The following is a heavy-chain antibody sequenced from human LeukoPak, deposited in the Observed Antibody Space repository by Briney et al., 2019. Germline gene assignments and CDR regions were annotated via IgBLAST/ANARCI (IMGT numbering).Heavy chain of an antibody. D-gene: IGHD1-26*01. J-gene: IGHJ5*02. V-gene: IGHV4-4*09. CDR3: ARHVVGRFENWFDP. CDR1: GGSISSYY. CDR2: IYTSGST. Sequence: SETLSLTCTVSGGSISSYYWSWIRQPPGKGLGWIGYIYTSGSTNYNPSLKSRVTISVDTSKNQFSLKLSSVTAADTAVYYCARHVVGRFENWFDPWGQGTLVTVSS.